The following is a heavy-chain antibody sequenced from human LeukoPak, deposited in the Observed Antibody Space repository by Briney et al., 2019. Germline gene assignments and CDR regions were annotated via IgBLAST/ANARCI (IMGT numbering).Heavy chain of an antibody. Sequence: ASVKVSCKASGYTFTSYGISWVRQAPGQGLEWMGWISAYNGNTNYAQKLQGRVTMTTDTSTSTAYMELRSLRSDDTAVYYCARALVSFRVVIDFDYWGQGTLVTVSS. CDR2: ISAYNGNT. CDR3: ARALVSFRVVIDFDY. CDR1: GYTFTSYG. V-gene: IGHV1-18*01. D-gene: IGHD3-3*01. J-gene: IGHJ4*02.